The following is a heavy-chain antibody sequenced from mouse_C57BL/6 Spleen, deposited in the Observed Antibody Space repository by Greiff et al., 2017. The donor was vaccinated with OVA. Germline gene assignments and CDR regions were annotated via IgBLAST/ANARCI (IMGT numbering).Heavy chain of an antibody. CDR3: ARPLYYDYGSFDY. J-gene: IGHJ2*01. CDR1: GFTFSDYG. CDR2: ISSGSSTI. D-gene: IGHD2-4*01. Sequence: EVKLQESGGGLVKPGGSLKLSCAASGFTFSDYGMHWVRQAPEKGLEWVAYISSGSSTIYYADTVKGRFTISRDNAKNTLFLQMTSLRSEDTAMYYCARPLYYDYGSFDYWGQGTTLTVSS. V-gene: IGHV5-17*01.